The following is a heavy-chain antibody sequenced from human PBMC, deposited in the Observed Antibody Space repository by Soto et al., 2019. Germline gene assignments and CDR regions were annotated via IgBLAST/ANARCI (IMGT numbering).Heavy chain of an antibody. V-gene: IGHV3-23*01. D-gene: IGHD5-12*01. Sequence: GGSLRLSCAASGFIFTNYAMNLVRQAPGKGLECVSVIGGRGNSAYYADSVQGRLTISRDNSKNTLSLQMSSLTADDTAIYYCVREGRGSFDFWGRGTMVTVSS. CDR2: IGGRGNSA. CDR1: GFIFTNYA. CDR3: VREGRGSFDF. J-gene: IGHJ3*01.